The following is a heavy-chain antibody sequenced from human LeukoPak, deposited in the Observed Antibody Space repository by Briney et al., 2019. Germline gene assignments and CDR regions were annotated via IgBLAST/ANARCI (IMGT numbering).Heavy chain of an antibody. CDR1: GYTFTGYY. Sequence: ASVTVSCKASGYTFTGYYMHWVRQAPGQGLEWMGWINPNSGGTNYAQKFQGRVTMTRDTSISTAYMELSRLRSDDTAVYYCARDYYDSSGYPGEAPFDIWGQGTMVTVSS. V-gene: IGHV1-2*02. CDR2: INPNSGGT. CDR3: ARDYYDSSGYPGEAPFDI. J-gene: IGHJ3*02. D-gene: IGHD3-22*01.